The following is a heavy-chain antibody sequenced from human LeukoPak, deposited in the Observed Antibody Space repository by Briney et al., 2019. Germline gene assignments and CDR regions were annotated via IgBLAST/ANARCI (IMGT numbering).Heavy chain of an antibody. Sequence: GGSQTLSCAPSGFTFSSYCMRWVRQAPGKWLGWVAFISYAGGNEYTADSVKGRFTISRDNSENTLYLQMNSLRDEDTGVYYCAKDLGDVVVVAAAYGMDVWGQGTTVTVSS. V-gene: IGHV3-30*18. CDR3: AKDLGDVVVVAAAYGMDV. CDR1: GFTFSSYC. J-gene: IGHJ6*02. D-gene: IGHD2-15*01. CDR2: ISYAGGNE.